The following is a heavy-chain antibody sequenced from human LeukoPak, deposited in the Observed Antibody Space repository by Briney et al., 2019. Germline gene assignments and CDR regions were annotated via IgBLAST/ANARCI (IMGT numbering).Heavy chain of an antibody. D-gene: IGHD6-25*01. J-gene: IGHJ6*02. CDR2: IYYSGST. CDR1: GGSISSYY. CDR3: SRERLPADRSGRNYYYYYYGMDV. Sequence: PSETLSLTCTVSGGSISSYYWSWIRQPPGKGLEWIGYIYYSGSTNYNPSLKSRVTISVDTSKNQFSLKLSSVTAADTAVYYCSRERLPADRSGRNYYYYYYGMDVWGQGTTVTVSS. V-gene: IGHV4-59*01.